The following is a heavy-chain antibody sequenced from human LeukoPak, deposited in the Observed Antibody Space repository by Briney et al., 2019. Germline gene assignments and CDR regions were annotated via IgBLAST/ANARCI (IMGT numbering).Heavy chain of an antibody. CDR1: GFTFSSYS. V-gene: IGHV3-21*01. CDR2: IGSSRTYI. CDR3: ARDQWYGPDY. Sequence: PGGSLRLSCAPSGFTFSSYSMNWVRQAPGKGLEWVSSIGSSRTYIYYADSVKGRFTISRDNAKNSLYLQMNSLRAEDTAVYYCARDQWYGPDYWGQGTLVTVSS. D-gene: IGHD2-15*01. J-gene: IGHJ4*02.